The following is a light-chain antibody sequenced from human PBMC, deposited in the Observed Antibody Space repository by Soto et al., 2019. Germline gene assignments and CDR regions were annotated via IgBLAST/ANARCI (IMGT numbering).Light chain of an antibody. CDR1: SGHSSYI. J-gene: IGLJ3*02. V-gene: IGLV4-60*02. CDR3: ETWDSNTHTV. Sequence: QPVLTQSSSASASLVSSVKLTCTLSSGHSSYIIAWHQQQPGKAPRYLMKLEGSGSYNKGSGVPDRFSGSSSGADRYLTISNLQFEDEADYYCETWDSNTHTVFGGGTKVTVL. CDR2: LEGSGSY.